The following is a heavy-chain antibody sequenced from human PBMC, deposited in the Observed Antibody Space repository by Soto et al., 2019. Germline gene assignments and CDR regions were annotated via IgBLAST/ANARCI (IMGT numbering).Heavy chain of an antibody. CDR2: IIPIFGTA. Sequence: GASVKVSCKTSGGTFSSYAISWVRQAPGQGLEWMGGIIPIFGTANYAQKFQGRVTITADESTSTAYMELSSLRSEDTAVYYCARFLILQPDYGMDVWGQGTTVTVSS. J-gene: IGHJ6*02. CDR1: GGTFSSYA. D-gene: IGHD2-2*01. V-gene: IGHV1-69*13. CDR3: ARFLILQPDYGMDV.